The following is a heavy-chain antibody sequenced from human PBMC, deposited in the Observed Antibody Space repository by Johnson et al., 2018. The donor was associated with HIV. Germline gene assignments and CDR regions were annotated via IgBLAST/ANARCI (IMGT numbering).Heavy chain of an antibody. J-gene: IGHJ3*02. V-gene: IGHV3-48*04. CDR2: ISCRGSSI. D-gene: IGHD3-22*01. Sequence: VQLVESGGGVVRPGGSLRLSCAASGFSFNDYGMSWVRQAPGKGLEWVSYISCRGSSIYYADSVKGRFTISRDNAKNSLYLQMNSLRAEDTAVYYCARGDYYDSSGYSAFDIWGQGTMVTVSS. CDR3: ARGDYYDSSGYSAFDI. CDR1: GFSFNDYG.